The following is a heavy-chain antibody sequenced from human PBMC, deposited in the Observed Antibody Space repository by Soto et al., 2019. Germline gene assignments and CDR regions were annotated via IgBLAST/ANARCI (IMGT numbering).Heavy chain of an antibody. Sequence: SETLSLTCGVYGGSFSAYSWTWLRQSPGKGLEWIGEIAHGGSTDYNPALKSRLVMSVDTSKNQFSLRVTSVTAADAAVYFCARARFDSWSHIYYGLDVWGQGTTVTVSS. V-gene: IGHV4-34*01. CDR1: GGSFSAYS. CDR3: ARARFDSWSHIYYGLDV. CDR2: IAHGGST. J-gene: IGHJ6*02. D-gene: IGHD3-3*01.